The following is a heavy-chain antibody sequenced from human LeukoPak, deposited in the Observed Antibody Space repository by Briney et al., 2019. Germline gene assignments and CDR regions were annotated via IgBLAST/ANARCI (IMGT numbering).Heavy chain of an antibody. CDR3: ARDCSSTSCYKTFDY. V-gene: IGHV1-69*05. D-gene: IGHD2-2*02. CDR2: IIPIFATA. J-gene: IGHJ4*02. Sequence: GASVKVSCKASGGTFSSYAVSWVRQAPGQGLEWMGGIIPIFATANYAQKLQDRVTMTTDTSTSTAYMELRSLRSDDTAVYYCARDCSSTSCYKTFDYWGQGTLVTVSS. CDR1: GGTFSSYA.